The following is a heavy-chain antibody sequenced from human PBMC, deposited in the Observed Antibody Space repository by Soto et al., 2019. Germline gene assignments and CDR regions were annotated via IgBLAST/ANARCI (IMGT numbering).Heavy chain of an antibody. CDR1: GFTFSSYG. Sequence: LRLSCAASGFTFSSYGMHWVRQAPGKGLEWVAVIWYDGSNKYYADSVKGRFTISRDNSKNTLYLQMNSLRAEDTAVYYCARARRECSGGSCYLNWFDPWGQGTLVTVSS. D-gene: IGHD2-15*01. CDR2: IWYDGSNK. CDR3: ARARRECSGGSCYLNWFDP. V-gene: IGHV3-33*01. J-gene: IGHJ5*02.